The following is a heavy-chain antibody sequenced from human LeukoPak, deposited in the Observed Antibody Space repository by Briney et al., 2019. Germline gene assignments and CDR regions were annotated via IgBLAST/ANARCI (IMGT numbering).Heavy chain of an antibody. V-gene: IGHV1-2*02. CDR3: ARDRLTSYYGSGSYLCY. Sequence: GASVKVSCKASGYTFTDYYMHWVRQAPGQGLEWMGWINPNSGDTNSAQKFQGRVTMTRDTSISTAYMELSRLRSDDTAVYYCARDRLTSYYGSGSYLCYWGQGTLVTVSS. CDR1: GYTFTDYY. D-gene: IGHD3-10*01. J-gene: IGHJ4*02. CDR2: INPNSGDT.